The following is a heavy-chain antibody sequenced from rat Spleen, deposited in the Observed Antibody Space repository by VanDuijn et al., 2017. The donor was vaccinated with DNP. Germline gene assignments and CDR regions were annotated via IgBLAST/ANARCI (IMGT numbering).Heavy chain of an antibody. Sequence: EVQLVQSGGDLVQPGRSLKLSCVASRFTFNNYWMTWIRQVPGKGLEWIAAITSSGGSTYYPDSVKGRFTISRDNAKSSLDLQMNSLKSEDTATYYCVRGVRYWGQGVMVTVSS. CDR2: ITSSGGST. J-gene: IGHJ2*01. V-gene: IGHV5-31*01. CDR1: RFTFNNYW. CDR3: VRGVRY. D-gene: IGHD4-4*01.